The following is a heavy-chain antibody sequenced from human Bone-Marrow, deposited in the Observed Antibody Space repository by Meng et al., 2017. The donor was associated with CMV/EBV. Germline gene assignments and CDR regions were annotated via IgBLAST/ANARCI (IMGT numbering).Heavy chain of an antibody. CDR3: ARDTRRKGMDV. J-gene: IGHJ6*02. CDR1: GFTFSSYG. Sequence: GGSLRLSCAASGFTFSSYGMHWVRQAPGKGLEWVAFIRYDGSNKYYADSVKGRFTISRDNSKNTLYLQMNSLRAEDTAVYYCARDTRRKGMDVWGQGTTVTVSS. V-gene: IGHV3-30*02. CDR2: IRYDGSNK.